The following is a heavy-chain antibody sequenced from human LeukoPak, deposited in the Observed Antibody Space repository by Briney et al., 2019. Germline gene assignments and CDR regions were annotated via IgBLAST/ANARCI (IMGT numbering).Heavy chain of an antibody. CDR2: AYYRSKWYY. D-gene: IGHD3-22*01. J-gene: IGHJ4*02. Sequence: SQTLSLTCAISGDSVSSINGAWNWVRQSPSRGLEWLGRAYYRSKWYYDYAVSIQGRITINPDTSKNQFSLQLNSVTPEDTAVYYCARSGGYYSLGYWGQGTLVTVSS. CDR1: GDSVSSINGA. V-gene: IGHV6-1*01. CDR3: ARSGGYYSLGY.